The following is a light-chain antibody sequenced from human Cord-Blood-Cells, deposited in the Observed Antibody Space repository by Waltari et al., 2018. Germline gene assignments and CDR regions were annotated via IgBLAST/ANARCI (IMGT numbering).Light chain of an antibody. V-gene: IGLV2-23*01. J-gene: IGLJ3*02. Sequence: QSALTQPASVSGSPGQSIPISCTGTSSDVGSYNLVSWYQQHPGKAPKLMIYEGSKRPSAVSNRFSGSKSGNTASLTISGLQAEDEADYYCCSYAGSSTWVFGGGTKRTVL. CDR1: SSDVGSYNL. CDR3: CSYAGSSTWV. CDR2: EGS.